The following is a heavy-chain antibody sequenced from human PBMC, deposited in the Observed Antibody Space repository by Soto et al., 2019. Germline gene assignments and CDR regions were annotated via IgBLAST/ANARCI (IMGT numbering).Heavy chain of an antibody. Sequence: EVQLVESGGGLVKPGGSLRLSCVASGFTFTSYSMNWVRQAPGKGLEWVSEISDGSDYIVYADSMKGRFTISRDNAKNSLYLEMHSLRAEDTDVYVCARNDEGGSRLWGQGTLVTVSS. J-gene: IGHJ4*02. CDR2: ISDGSDYI. CDR3: ARNDEGGSRL. CDR1: GFTFTSYS. V-gene: IGHV3-21*01. D-gene: IGHD2-2*01.